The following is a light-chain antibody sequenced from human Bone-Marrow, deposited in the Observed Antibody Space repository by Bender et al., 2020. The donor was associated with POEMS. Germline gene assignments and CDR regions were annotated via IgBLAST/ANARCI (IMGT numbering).Light chain of an antibody. CDR2: DGG. V-gene: IGLV2-23*01. CDR1: TTDVGSYNR. J-gene: IGLJ3*02. Sequence: QSALTQPASVSGSPGQSITISCSGTTTDVGSYNRVSWYQHHPGKAPKLIIYDGGSRPSGGSNRFSAAKSGDPASLAIAGVQAEDESGYYCCSFVGGVVFGGGTKVTVL. CDR3: CSFVGGVV.